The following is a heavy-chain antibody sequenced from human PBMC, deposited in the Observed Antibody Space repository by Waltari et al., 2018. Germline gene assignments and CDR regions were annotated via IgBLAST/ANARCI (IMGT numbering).Heavy chain of an antibody. Sequence: QVQLQASGPGLVKPSATLSLTCPVSGGSISSSYWSWIRQPPGKGLEWIGYIYYSGSTNYNPSLKSRVTISVDTSKNQFSLKLSSVTAADTAVYYCARGAQWLVLWGQGTLVTVSS. D-gene: IGHD6-19*01. J-gene: IGHJ4*02. CDR1: GGSISSSY. CDR2: IYYSGST. V-gene: IGHV4-59*01. CDR3: ARGAQWLVL.